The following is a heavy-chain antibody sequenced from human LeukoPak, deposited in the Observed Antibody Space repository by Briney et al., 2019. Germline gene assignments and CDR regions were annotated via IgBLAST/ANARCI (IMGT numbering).Heavy chain of an antibody. J-gene: IGHJ3*02. CDR1: GDSVSSNSAA. Sequence: SQTLSLTCAISGDSVSSNSAAWNWIRQSPSRGLEWLGRTYYRSKWYNDYAVSVKSRITINPDTSKNQFSLQLNSVTPEDTAVYYCAREARITMVRGVESRAFDIWGQGTMVTVSS. CDR3: AREARITMVRGVESRAFDI. CDR2: TYYRSKWYN. V-gene: IGHV6-1*01. D-gene: IGHD3-10*01.